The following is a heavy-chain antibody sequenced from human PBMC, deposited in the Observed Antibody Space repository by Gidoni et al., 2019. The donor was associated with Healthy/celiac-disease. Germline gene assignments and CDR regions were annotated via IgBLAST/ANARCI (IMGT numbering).Heavy chain of an antibody. CDR1: GFTFSSYS. Sequence: EVQLVESGGGLVKPGGSLRLSCAASGFTFSSYSMNWVRQAPGKGLEWVSSISSSSSYIYYADSVKGRFTISRDNAKNSLYLQMNSLRAEDTAVYYCARDGRLRWGSWYEDYWGQGTLVTVSS. J-gene: IGHJ4*02. V-gene: IGHV3-21*01. CDR3: ARDGRLRWGSWYEDY. CDR2: ISSSSSYI. D-gene: IGHD6-13*01.